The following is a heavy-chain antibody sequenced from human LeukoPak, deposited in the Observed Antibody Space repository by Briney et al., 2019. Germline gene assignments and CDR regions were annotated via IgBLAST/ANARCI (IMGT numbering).Heavy chain of an antibody. CDR3: AKDWQWRKLTYFFEY. CDR2: ISYDESNK. CDR1: GFTFSNYG. V-gene: IGHV3-30*18. D-gene: IGHD6-19*01. J-gene: IGHJ4*02. Sequence: GGSLRLSCAASGFTFSNYGMHWVRQAPGKGLEWVAVISYDESNKYYADSVKDRFTISRDNSKNTVCLQMNSLRAEDTAVYYCAKDWQWRKLTYFFEYWGQGTLVTVSS.